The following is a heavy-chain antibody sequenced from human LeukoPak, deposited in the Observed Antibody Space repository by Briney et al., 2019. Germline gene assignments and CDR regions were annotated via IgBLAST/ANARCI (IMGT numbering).Heavy chain of an antibody. CDR2: IYTSGST. CDR1: GGSIINYY. Sequence: PSKTLSLTCSVSGGSIINYYWSWIRQPAGKGLERIGRIYTSGSTNYNPSLESRVTMSVDTSKNQFSLKLNSVTAADTAAYYCARVKLGHAGAFDIWAKGQWSPSLQ. V-gene: IGHV4-4*07. CDR3: ARVKLGHAGAFDI. D-gene: IGHD6-13*01. J-gene: IGHJ3*02.